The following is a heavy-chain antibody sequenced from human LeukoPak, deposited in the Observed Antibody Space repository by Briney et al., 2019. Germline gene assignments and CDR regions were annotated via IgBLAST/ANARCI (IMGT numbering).Heavy chain of an antibody. D-gene: IGHD1-1*01. V-gene: IGHV3-53*01. Sequence: GGSLRLSCAASGFTVSSNYMNWVRQAPGKGLEWVSVIYSGGSTYCADSVKGRFTISRDNSKNTVYLQMNSLRDEDTAVYYCARSGNYDCWGQGTLVTVSS. CDR2: IYSGGST. J-gene: IGHJ4*02. CDR1: GFTVSSNY. CDR3: ARSGNYDC.